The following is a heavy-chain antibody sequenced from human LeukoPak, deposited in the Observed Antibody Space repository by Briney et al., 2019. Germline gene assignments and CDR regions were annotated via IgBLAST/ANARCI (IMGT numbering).Heavy chain of an antibody. J-gene: IGHJ4*02. D-gene: IGHD6-19*01. CDR2: INPNSGGT. V-gene: IGHV1-2*02. CDR1: GGTFGSYA. CDR3: ARARRYSSGFFDY. Sequence: ASVKVSCKASGGTFGSYAISWVRQAPGQGLEWMGWINPNSGGTNYAQKFQGRVTMTRDTSISTAYMELSRLRSDDTAVYYCARARRYSSGFFDYWGQGTLVTVSS.